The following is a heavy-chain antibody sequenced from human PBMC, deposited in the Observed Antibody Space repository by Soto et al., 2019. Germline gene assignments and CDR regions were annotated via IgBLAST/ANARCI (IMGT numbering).Heavy chain of an antibody. V-gene: IGHV4-39*01. CDR3: ARLQPDIVVVPAAIGGQYYYYMDV. CDR1: GGSISSSSYY. D-gene: IGHD2-2*02. Sequence: PSETLSLTCTVSGGSISSSSYYWGWIRQPPGKGLEWIGSIYYSGSTYYNPSLKSRVTISVDTSRNQFSLKLSSVTAADTAVYYCARLQPDIVVVPAAIGGQYYYYMDVWGKGTTVTVSS. CDR2: IYYSGST. J-gene: IGHJ6*03.